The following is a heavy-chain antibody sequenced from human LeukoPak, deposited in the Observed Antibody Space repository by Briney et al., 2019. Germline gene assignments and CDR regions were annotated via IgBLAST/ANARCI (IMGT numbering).Heavy chain of an antibody. D-gene: IGHD4-11*01. Sequence: SETLPLTCTVSGGSISSSSYYWGWIRQPPGKELEWIGTIYYSGSTYYNPSLKSRVTISVDTSKNQFFLKLTSVTAADTAVYYCARTDYSKGRFDPWGQGTLVTVSS. CDR1: GGSISSSSYY. V-gene: IGHV4-39*07. J-gene: IGHJ5*02. CDR3: ARTDYSKGRFDP. CDR2: IYYSGST.